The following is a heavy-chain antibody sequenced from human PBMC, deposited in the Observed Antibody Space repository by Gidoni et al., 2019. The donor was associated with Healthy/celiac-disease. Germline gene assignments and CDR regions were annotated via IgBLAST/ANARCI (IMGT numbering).Heavy chain of an antibody. D-gene: IGHD5-12*01. J-gene: IGHJ4*02. V-gene: IGHV1-46*01. CDR3: ASGVATNLDY. CDR1: GYTFTSYY. CDR2: SNPRGGRT. Sequence: QLQLVQSGAAVKKPGDSVKVSCTASGYTFTSYYMHWVRQAPGQGLEWMGISNPRGGRTSYAQKFQGRVTMTRDTSTSTVYMELSSLRSEETAVYDCASGVATNLDYWGQGTLVTVSS.